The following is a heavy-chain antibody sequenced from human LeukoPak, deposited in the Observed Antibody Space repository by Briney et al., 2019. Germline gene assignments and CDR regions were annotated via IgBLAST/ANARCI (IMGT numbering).Heavy chain of an antibody. V-gene: IGHV4-39*07. J-gene: IGHJ4*02. CDR3: ARGRGLDYDFWSGYYWFDY. D-gene: IGHD3-3*01. CDR1: GGSISNSSYY. Sequence: SETLSLTCTVTGGSISNSSYYWGWIRQPPGKGLEWIGSIYYSGSTYYNPSLKSRVTISVDTSKNQFSLKLSSVTAADTAVYYCARGRGLDYDFWSGYYWFDYWGQGTLVTVSS. CDR2: IYYSGST.